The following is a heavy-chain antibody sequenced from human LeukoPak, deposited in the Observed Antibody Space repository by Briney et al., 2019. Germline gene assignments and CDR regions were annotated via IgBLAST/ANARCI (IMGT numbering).Heavy chain of an antibody. J-gene: IGHJ3*02. V-gene: IGHV1-2*02. CDR1: GYTSTGYY. CDR3: ARVISTVVSSDAFDI. CDR2: INPNSGGT. Sequence: ASVKVSCKASGYTSTGYYMHWVRQAPGQGLEWMGWINPNSGGTNYAQKFQGRVTMTRDTSISTAYMELSRLRSDDTAAYYCARVISTVVSSDAFDIWGQGTMVTVSS. D-gene: IGHD4-23*01.